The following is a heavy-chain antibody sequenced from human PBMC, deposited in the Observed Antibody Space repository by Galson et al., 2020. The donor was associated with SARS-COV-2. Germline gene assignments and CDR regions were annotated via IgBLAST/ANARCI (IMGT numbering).Heavy chain of an antibody. CDR3: ARGPYCSGGICYPDFDY. CDR1: GYSISNGFY. D-gene: IGHD2-15*01. V-gene: IGHV4-38-2*02. Sequence: SQTLSLTCTVSGYSISNGFYWGWIRQPPGKGLEWIGSIYHNGNTYYNPSLKSRVTISVDKSNNHFSLKLNSLTAADTAVYSCARGPYCSGGICYPDFDYWGQGTLVTVSS. CDR2: IYHNGNT. J-gene: IGHJ4*02.